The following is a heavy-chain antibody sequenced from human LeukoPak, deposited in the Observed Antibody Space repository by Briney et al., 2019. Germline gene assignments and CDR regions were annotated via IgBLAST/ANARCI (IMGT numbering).Heavy chain of an antibody. CDR2: ISDDSTTI. CDR1: GFSFRTHS. D-gene: IGHD2-8*02. CDR3: ASGLTGGGAY. J-gene: IGHJ4*02. V-gene: IGHV3-48*02. Sequence: GGSLRLSCAASGFSFRTHSMKWVRQAPGQGQEWVAYISDDSTTIYYADSVKGRFTISRDSAKNSLYLQMNSLRDEDTAVYYCASGLTGGGAYWGQGTLVAVSS.